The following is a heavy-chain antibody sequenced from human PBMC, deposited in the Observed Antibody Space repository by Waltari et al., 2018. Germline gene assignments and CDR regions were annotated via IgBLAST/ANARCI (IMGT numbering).Heavy chain of an antibody. Sequence: QVQLQESGPGLVKPSQTLSLTCTVSGGSIRRGGYSWSWIRQHPGKGLEWIGYIYYSGSTYYNPSLKSRVTISVDTSKNQFSLKLSSVTAADTAVYYCAREGGIAAAGTGFDYWGQGTLVTVSS. J-gene: IGHJ4*02. CDR1: GGSIRRGGYS. V-gene: IGHV4-31*03. CDR3: AREGGIAAAGTGFDY. D-gene: IGHD6-13*01. CDR2: IYYSGST.